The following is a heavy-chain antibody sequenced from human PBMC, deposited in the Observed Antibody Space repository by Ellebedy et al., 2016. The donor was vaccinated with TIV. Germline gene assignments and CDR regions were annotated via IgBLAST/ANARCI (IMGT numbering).Heavy chain of an antibody. CDR1: RFSFRSYW. CDR3: ATDGSYGDYLSPAHAFEV. V-gene: IGHV3-7*01. Sequence: GESLKIPCAASRFSFRSYWMTWVRQPPGKGLEWVANINQDGSQKYYVESVKGRFTISRDNAKNSLFLQMNSLSAEDTAVYYCATDGSYGDYLSPAHAFEVWGQGTVVAVSS. CDR2: INQDGSQK. D-gene: IGHD4-17*01. J-gene: IGHJ3*01.